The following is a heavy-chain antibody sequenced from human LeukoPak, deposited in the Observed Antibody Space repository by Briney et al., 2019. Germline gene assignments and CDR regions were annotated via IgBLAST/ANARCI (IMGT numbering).Heavy chain of an antibody. CDR3: ARDRGITIPRRFDP. CDR2: INPNSGGT. Sequence: ASVKVSCKASGYTFTGYYIHWVRQAPGQGLEWLAWINPNSGGTNYAQKFQGRVTMTRDTSISTAYMELSRLRSDDTAVYYCARDRGITIPRRFDPWGQGTLVTVSS. CDR1: GYTFTGYY. J-gene: IGHJ5*02. D-gene: IGHD3-3*01. V-gene: IGHV1-2*02.